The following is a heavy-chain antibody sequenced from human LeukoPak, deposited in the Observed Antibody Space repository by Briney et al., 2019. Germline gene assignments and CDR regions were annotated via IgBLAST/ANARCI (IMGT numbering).Heavy chain of an antibody. CDR2: ISSSSSYI. J-gene: IGHJ5*02. CDR1: GFTFSSYS. CDR3: ARDLGTGTVYTNRFDP. Sequence: KAGGSLRLSCAASGFTFSSYSMNWVRQAPGKGLEWVTSISSSSSYIYYADSVKGRFTISRDDAKASVYLQMNSLRDGDTAVYFCARDLGTGTVYTNRFDPWGQGTLVTVSS. D-gene: IGHD1-7*01. V-gene: IGHV3-21*01.